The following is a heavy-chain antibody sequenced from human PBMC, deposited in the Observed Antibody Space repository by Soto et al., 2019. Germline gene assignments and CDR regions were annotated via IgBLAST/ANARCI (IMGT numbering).Heavy chain of an antibody. CDR3: AGDFYYNMDV. CDR1: GFPFNGSA. Sequence: EVQLVESGGGLVHPGGSLKLSCAASGFPFNGSAMHWVRQASGKGLEWFGRIRSKPNNYATAYAASLKGRFTISRDDSKNTAYLQMNSLKTEDTAVYYCAGDFYYNMDVWGQGTTVTVSS. V-gene: IGHV3-73*02. CDR2: IRSKPNNYAT. J-gene: IGHJ6*02.